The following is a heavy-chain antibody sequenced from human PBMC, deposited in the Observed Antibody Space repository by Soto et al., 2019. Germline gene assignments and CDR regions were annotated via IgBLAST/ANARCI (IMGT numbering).Heavy chain of an antibody. V-gene: IGHV4-39*01. CDR2: IYYSGST. D-gene: IGHD6-13*01. CDR3: ARSDWAARRGYYGMDV. Sequence: SETLSLTCTVSGGSISSSSYYWGWIRQPPGKGLEWIGSIYYSGSTYYNPSLKSRVTISVDTSKNQFSLKLSSVTAADTAVYYCARSDWAARRGYYGMDVWGQGTTVTVSS. CDR1: GGSISSSSYY. J-gene: IGHJ6*02.